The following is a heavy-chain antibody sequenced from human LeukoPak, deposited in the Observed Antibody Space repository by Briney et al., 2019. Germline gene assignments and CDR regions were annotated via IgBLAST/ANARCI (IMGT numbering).Heavy chain of an antibody. CDR1: GDSINTYY. Sequence: SETLSLTCTVSGDSINTYYRNWIRQPPGKGLEWIGNIYYTGSTKYNPALKSRVTISVDTSKNQFSLKLSSVTAADTAVYYCATDYGGTLSYWGQGTLVTVSS. CDR2: IYYTGST. J-gene: IGHJ4*02. CDR3: ATDYGGTLSY. V-gene: IGHV4-59*01. D-gene: IGHD4-23*01.